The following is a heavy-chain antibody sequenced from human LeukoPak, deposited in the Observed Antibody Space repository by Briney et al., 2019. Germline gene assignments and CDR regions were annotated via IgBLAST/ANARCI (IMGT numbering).Heavy chain of an antibody. CDR2: IIPIFGTA. V-gene: IGHV1-69*05. Sequence: SVKVSCKAPGGTFSSYAISWVRQAPGQGLEWMGRIIPIFGTANYAQKFQGRVTITTDESTSTAYMELSSLRSEDTAVYYCARDLATFDDYWGQGTLVTVSS. D-gene: IGHD3-16*01. J-gene: IGHJ4*02. CDR1: GGTFSSYA. CDR3: ARDLATFDDY.